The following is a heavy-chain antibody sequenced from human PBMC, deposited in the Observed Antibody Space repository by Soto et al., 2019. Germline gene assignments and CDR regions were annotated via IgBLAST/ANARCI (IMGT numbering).Heavy chain of an antibody. CDR3: VQGRYPTMATPLDH. V-gene: IGHV3-9*01. J-gene: IGHJ5*02. CDR2: ISWDSGTI. D-gene: IGHD1-1*01. Sequence: PGGSLRLSCAASGLTFDNCGMHWVRQAPGKGLEWVSGISWDSGTIGYADSVKGRFTISRDDAKNSLYLQMNSLRREDTALYYCVQGRYPTMATPLDHWGQGTLVTVSS. CDR1: GLTFDNCG.